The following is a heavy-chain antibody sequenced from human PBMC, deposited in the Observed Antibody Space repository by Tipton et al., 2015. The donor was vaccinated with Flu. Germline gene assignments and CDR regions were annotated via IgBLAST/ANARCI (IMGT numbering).Heavy chain of an antibody. D-gene: IGHD2-15*01. CDR1: GFTFNNYT. Sequence: SLRLSCAASGFTFNNYTMNWVRQAPGKGLEWVAVISYDGSNKYYADSVKDRFTVSRDNSKNTLYLQMNSLRAEDTAVYYCARVSGGGYYFDYWGQGTLVTVSS. CDR2: ISYDGSNK. V-gene: IGHV3-30*14. CDR3: ARVSGGGYYFDY. J-gene: IGHJ4*02.